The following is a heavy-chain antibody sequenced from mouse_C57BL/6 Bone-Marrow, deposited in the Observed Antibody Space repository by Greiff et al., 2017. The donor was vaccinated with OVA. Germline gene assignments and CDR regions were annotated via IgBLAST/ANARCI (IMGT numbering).Heavy chain of an antibody. Sequence: QVQLQQPGAELVKPGASVKMSCKASGYTFTSYWITWVKQRPGQGLEWIGDIYPGSGSTNYNEKFKSKATLTVDKSSRTAYMKLSCQTTEDSAVYYGAGTYYSNSWCAYWGQGTLVTVAA. CDR3: AGTYYSNSWCAY. D-gene: IGHD2-5*01. V-gene: IGHV1-55*01. J-gene: IGHJ3*01. CDR1: GYTFTSYW. CDR2: IYPGSGST.